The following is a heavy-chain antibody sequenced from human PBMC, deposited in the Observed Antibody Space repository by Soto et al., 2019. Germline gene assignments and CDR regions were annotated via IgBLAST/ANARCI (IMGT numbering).Heavy chain of an antibody. CDR1: GYSFASYW. D-gene: IGHD6-6*01. J-gene: IGHJ6*02. CDR2: IYPGDSDT. Sequence: PGESLKISCQGSGYSFASYWIGWVRQMPGKDLEWMGIIYPGDSDTRYSPSFQGQVTISADKSLRTAYLQWTSLKASDTALYYCARTRSFTLGFYYDGMDVWGHGTMVTVSS. V-gene: IGHV5-51*01. CDR3: ARTRSFTLGFYYDGMDV.